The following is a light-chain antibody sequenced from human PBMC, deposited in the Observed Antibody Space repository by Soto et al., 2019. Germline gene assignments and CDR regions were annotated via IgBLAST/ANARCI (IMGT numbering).Light chain of an antibody. J-gene: IGKJ1*01. CDR1: QSVGNNY. V-gene: IGKV3-20*01. CDR2: GAS. CDR3: QQYAGSPPRT. Sequence: EIVLTQSPGTLSLSPGERASLSCRASQSVGNNYLAWYQQKPGQAPRLLIFGASSRATGIPDRFSGSGSGTDFTLTISRLEPEDFEVYYCQQYAGSPPRTFGQGTKVEIK.